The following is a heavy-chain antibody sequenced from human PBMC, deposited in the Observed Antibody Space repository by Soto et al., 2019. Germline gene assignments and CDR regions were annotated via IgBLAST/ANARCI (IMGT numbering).Heavy chain of an antibody. CDR1: GFSFSNYA. D-gene: IGHD3-22*01. CDR2: ISAGGDST. CDR3: VKTGYDSSTYYFDY. V-gene: IGHV3-64D*08. J-gene: IGHJ4*02. Sequence: GGSLRLSCSASGFSFSNYAMHWVRQAPGKGLESVSAISAGGDSTYYADSVKGRFAISRDNSKNTLYLQMNSLRTEDTAVYSCVKTGYDSSTYYFDYWGQGALVTVS.